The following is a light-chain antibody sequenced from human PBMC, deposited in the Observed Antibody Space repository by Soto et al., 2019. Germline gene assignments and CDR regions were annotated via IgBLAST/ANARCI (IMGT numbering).Light chain of an antibody. CDR3: QYCDDYSWT. CDR1: QSITDW. CDR2: KAS. J-gene: IGKJ1*01. V-gene: IGKV1-5*03. Sequence: DIQMTQSPSPLSASVGDRVTITCRASQSITDWLAWYQHKPGKAPKFLIYKASNLEGGVPSRFSGSGSVTEFTLTISSVQPDDFATYYCQYCDDYSWTFGQVTKVEIK.